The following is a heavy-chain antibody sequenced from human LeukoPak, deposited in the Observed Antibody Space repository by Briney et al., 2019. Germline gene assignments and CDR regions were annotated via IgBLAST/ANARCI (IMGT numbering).Heavy chain of an antibody. CDR2: ISSSGSTI. Sequence: GGSLRLSCAASGFTFSDYYMSWIRQAPGKGLEWVSYISSSGSTIYYADFVKGRFTISRDNAKNSLYLQMNSLRAEDTAVYYCARDRLIAAAGTLKISYYYGMDVWGQGTTVTVSS. J-gene: IGHJ6*02. D-gene: IGHD6-13*01. CDR1: GFTFSDYY. V-gene: IGHV3-11*01. CDR3: ARDRLIAAAGTLKISYYYGMDV.